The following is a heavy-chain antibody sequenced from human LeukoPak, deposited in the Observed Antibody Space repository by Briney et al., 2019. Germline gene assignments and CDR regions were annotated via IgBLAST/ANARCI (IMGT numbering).Heavy chain of an antibody. V-gene: IGHV3-23*01. Sequence: GGSLRLSCAASGFTFSSYAMSWVRQAPGKGLEWVSAISGSGGSTYYADSVKGRFTISRDNSKNTRYLQMNSLRAEDTAVYYCAKAYSSGWKRPYYFDYWGQGTLVTVSS. J-gene: IGHJ4*02. CDR3: AKAYSSGWKRPYYFDY. CDR1: GFTFSSYA. CDR2: ISGSGGST. D-gene: IGHD6-19*01.